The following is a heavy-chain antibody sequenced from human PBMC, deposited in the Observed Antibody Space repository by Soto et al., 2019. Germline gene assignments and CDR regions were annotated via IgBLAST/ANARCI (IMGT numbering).Heavy chain of an antibody. V-gene: IGHV5-51*01. CDR2: IYPGDSDT. Sequence: GESLKISCKGSGYTFTDYWIGWVRQMPGKGLEWMGIIYPGDSDTKYNPSFQGQVTISADKSITTTYLRWTSLKASDTAIYYCAASIFYYGMDVWGQGTTVTVSS. CDR3: AASIFYYGMDV. CDR1: GYTFTDYW. J-gene: IGHJ6*02.